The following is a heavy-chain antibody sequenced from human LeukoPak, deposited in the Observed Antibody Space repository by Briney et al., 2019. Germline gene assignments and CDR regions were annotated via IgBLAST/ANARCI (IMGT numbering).Heavy chain of an antibody. CDR1: GFTLSHYW. CDR3: AREPFDY. CDR2: IEKDGSEA. V-gene: IGHV3-7*01. J-gene: IGHJ4*02. Sequence: GGSLRLSCTASGFTLSHYWMTWVRQAPGKGLEWVAKIEKDGSEAYYVDSVKGRFTISRDNAKSSLYLQMNSLRAEDTAVYYCAREPFDYWGQGTLVTVSS.